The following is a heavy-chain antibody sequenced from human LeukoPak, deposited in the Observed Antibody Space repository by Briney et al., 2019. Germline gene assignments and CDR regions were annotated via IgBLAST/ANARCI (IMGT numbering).Heavy chain of an antibody. D-gene: IGHD3-10*01. V-gene: IGHV4-30-2*01. J-gene: IGHJ3*02. CDR3: ARGQRAFAITMVRGVIQRGAFDI. Sequence: SETLSLTCAVSGGSISSGGYSWSWIRQPPGKGLEWIGYIYHSGSTYYNPSLKSRVTISVDRSKNQFSLKLSSVTAADTAVYYCARGQRAFAITMVRGVIQRGAFDIWGQGTMVTASS. CDR1: GGSISSGGYS. CDR2: IYHSGST.